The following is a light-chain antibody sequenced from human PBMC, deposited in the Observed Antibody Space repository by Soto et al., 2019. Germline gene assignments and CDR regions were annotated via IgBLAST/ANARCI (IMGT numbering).Light chain of an antibody. Sequence: QSALTQPPSASGSPRQSVTISCTGTSSDVGGYNYVSWYQQHPGKAPKLMIYEVSKRPSGVPDRFSGSKSGNTASLTVSGLQAEDEADYYCSSYAGSKGVFGGGTKLTVL. CDR3: SSYAGSKGV. V-gene: IGLV2-8*01. CDR1: SSDVGGYNY. CDR2: EVS. J-gene: IGLJ2*01.